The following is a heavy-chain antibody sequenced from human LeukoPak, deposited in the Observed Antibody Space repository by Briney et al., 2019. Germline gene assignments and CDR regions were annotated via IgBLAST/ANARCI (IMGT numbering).Heavy chain of an antibody. V-gene: IGHV4-59*01. Sequence: SETLSLTCTVSGGSISSYYWSWIRQPPGKGLEWIGYIYYSGSTNYNPSLKSRVTISVDTSKNQFSLKLSSVTAADTAVYYCARLVVVPAPWFDPWGQGTLVTVSS. CDR1: GGSISSYY. CDR3: ARLVVVPAPWFDP. D-gene: IGHD2-2*01. J-gene: IGHJ5*02. CDR2: IYYSGST.